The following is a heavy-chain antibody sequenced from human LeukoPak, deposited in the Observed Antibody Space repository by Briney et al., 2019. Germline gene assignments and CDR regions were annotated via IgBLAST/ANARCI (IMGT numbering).Heavy chain of an antibody. V-gene: IGHV4-59*01. CDR2: IYYSGST. Sequence: SETLSLTCAVYGGSFSGYYWSWIRQPPGKGLDWIGYIYYSGSTNYNPSLKSRVTISLDTSKNQFSLKLSSVTAADTAVYYCAREGDYGVIFDYWGQGTLVTVSS. J-gene: IGHJ4*02. CDR1: GGSFSGYY. CDR3: AREGDYGVIFDY. D-gene: IGHD4-17*01.